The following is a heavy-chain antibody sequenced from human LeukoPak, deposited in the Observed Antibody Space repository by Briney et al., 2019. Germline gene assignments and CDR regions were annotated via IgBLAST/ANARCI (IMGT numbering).Heavy chain of an antibody. CDR1: GFTFSSYG. CDR3: AKDRSELNMVTTSEDY. CDR2: IRYDGSNK. Sequence: GGSLRLSCAASGFTFSSYGMHWVRQAPGKGLEWVAFIRYDGSNKYYADSVKGRFTISRDNSKNTLYLQMNSLRAEDTAVYYCAKDRSELNMVTTSEDYWGQGTLVTVSS. J-gene: IGHJ4*02. D-gene: IGHD4-17*01. V-gene: IGHV3-30*02.